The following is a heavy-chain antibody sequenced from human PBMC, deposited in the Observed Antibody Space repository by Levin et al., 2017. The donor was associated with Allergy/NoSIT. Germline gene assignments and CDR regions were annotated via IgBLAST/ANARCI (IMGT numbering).Heavy chain of an antibody. CDR2: INWNSGTI. V-gene: IGHV3-9*01. CDR3: VSGVYLGQWPPQYTMDV. J-gene: IGHJ6*02. D-gene: IGHD2-8*02. Sequence: PGGSLRLSCVGSGFTFNDYAMHWVRQPPGKGLEWVSIINWNSGTIAYADSVKGRFTVSRDNAKNSLFLEMNSLRTEDTALYYGVSGVYLGQWPPQYTMDVWGQGTAVTVS. CDR1: GFTFNDYA.